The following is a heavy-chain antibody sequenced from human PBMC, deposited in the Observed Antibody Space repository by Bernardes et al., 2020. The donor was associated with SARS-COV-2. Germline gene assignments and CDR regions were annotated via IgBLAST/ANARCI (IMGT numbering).Heavy chain of an antibody. CDR1: GFTFSSYS. D-gene: IGHD2-2*01. Sequence: GGSLRLSCAASGFTFSSYSMNWVRQAPGKGLEWVSYISSSSSTIYYADSVKGRFTISRDNAKNSLYLQMNSLRAEDTALYYCAKDLRGYCSSTSCPGGLDYWGQGTLVTVSS. V-gene: IGHV3-48*01. J-gene: IGHJ4*02. CDR3: AKDLRGYCSSTSCPGGLDY. CDR2: ISSSSSTI.